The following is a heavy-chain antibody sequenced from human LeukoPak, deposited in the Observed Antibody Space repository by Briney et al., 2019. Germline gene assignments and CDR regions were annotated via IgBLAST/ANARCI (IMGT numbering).Heavy chain of an antibody. J-gene: IGHJ4*02. CDR1: GFTFSSYG. Sequence: GGSLRLSCAASGFTFSSYGMHWVRQAPGKGLEWVAFIRYDGSNKYYADSVKGRFTISRDNSKNTLYLQMNSLRAEDTAVYYCAKNQLDYYDSSGYYLGPAPPDYWGQGTLVTVSS. D-gene: IGHD3-22*01. V-gene: IGHV3-30*02. CDR3: AKNQLDYYDSSGYYLGPAPPDY. CDR2: IRYDGSNK.